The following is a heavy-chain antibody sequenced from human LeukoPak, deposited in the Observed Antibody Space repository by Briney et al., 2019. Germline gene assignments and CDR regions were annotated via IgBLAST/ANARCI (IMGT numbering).Heavy chain of an antibody. CDR3: ARGGGSYVLDAFDI. V-gene: IGHV1-69*13. Sequence: SVKVSCKASGGTFSSYAISWVRQAPGQGLEWMGGIIPIFGTANYAQKFQGRVTITADESTSTAYMELSSLRSEDTAVYYCARGGGSYVLDAFDIWGQGTMVTVSS. CDR2: IIPIFGTA. CDR1: GGTFSSYA. J-gene: IGHJ3*02. D-gene: IGHD3-10*02.